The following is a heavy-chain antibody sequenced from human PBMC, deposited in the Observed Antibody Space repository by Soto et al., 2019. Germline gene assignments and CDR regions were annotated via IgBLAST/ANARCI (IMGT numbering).Heavy chain of an antibody. CDR2: ISGSGGST. V-gene: IGHV3-23*01. CDR3: AKDPGIAVAGPLTD. Sequence: HPGGSLRLSCAASGFTFSSYAMSWVRQAPGKGLEWVSAISGSGGSTYYADSVKGRFTISRDNSKNTLYLQMNSLRAEDTFVYYCAKDPGIAVAGPLTDWGQGTLVTVSS. J-gene: IGHJ4*02. D-gene: IGHD6-19*01. CDR1: GFTFSSYA.